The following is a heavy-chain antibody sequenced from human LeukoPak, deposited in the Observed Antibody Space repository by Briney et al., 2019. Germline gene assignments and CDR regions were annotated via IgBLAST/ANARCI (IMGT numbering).Heavy chain of an antibody. CDR3: AKLPTGYPNWFDP. Sequence: GTSLRLSCAASTFTFRNYVMHWVRQAPGKGLEWVALISNDGSNKYYVDSVKGRFTISRDNSNNTLFLQMNSLRADDTAVYYCAKLPTGYPNWFDPWGQGTLVTVSS. V-gene: IGHV3-30*18. CDR1: TFTFRNYV. J-gene: IGHJ5*02. CDR2: ISNDGSNK. D-gene: IGHD3-9*01.